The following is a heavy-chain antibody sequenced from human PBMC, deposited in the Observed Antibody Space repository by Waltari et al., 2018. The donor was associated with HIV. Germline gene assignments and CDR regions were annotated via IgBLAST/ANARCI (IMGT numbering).Heavy chain of an antibody. V-gene: IGHV4-34*01. D-gene: IGHD3-22*01. CDR3: ARTSTDYYDSSGYSYYFDY. Sequence: QVQLQQWGAGLLKPSETLSLTCAVYGGSFSGYYWSWIRQPPGKGLEWIGEINHSGSTNYNPSLKSRVTISVDTSKNQFSLKLSSVTAADTAVYYCARTSTDYYDSSGYSYYFDYWGQGTLVTVSS. J-gene: IGHJ4*02. CDR1: GGSFSGYY. CDR2: INHSGST.